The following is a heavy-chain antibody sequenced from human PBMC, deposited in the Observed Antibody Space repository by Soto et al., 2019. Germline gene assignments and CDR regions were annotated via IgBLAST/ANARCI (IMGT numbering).Heavy chain of an antibody. CDR1: GYSFANFW. J-gene: IGHJ4*02. Sequence: GESLKISCKGSGYSFANFWVGWVRQMPGKGLEWMWIIDPSDSDTIYSPSFQGQVTISADKDISTAYLQWSSLKASDSAMYYCARHAGNSWKGDYFDYWGQGDLVPVSS. CDR3: ARHAGNSWKGDYFDY. D-gene: IGHD6-13*01. CDR2: IDPSDSDT. V-gene: IGHV5-51*01.